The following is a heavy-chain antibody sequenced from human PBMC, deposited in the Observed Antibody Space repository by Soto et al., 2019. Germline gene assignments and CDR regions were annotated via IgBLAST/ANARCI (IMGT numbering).Heavy chain of an antibody. CDR1: GYTFTDAY. J-gene: IGHJ4*02. V-gene: IGHV1-2*02. Sequence: QVRLVQSGAEVKKPGASVKVTCKPSGYTFTDAYIHWVRQAPGQGLEWLGWINPKNGGTNYAQKFQGRVTMTRDTSSRTAFMELSSLNSNDTAVYYCAREEGTELDFWGQGTLVIGSS. CDR3: AREEGTELDF. D-gene: IGHD1-7*01. CDR2: INPKNGGT.